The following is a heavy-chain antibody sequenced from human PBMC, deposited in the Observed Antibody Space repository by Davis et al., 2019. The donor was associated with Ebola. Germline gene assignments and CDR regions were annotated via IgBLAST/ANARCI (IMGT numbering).Heavy chain of an antibody. V-gene: IGHV3-23*01. CDR1: GFTFSSFA. CDR3: AKVPYYYDSSVYYHPGVDY. CDR2: ISGSGSRT. Sequence: GESLKISCAASGFTFSSFAMSWVRQAPGKGLEWVSGISGSGSRTYYADSVKGRFTISRDNSKNTLYLQMNSLRAEDTAVYYCAKVPYYYDSSVYYHPGVDYWGQGTLVTVSS. D-gene: IGHD3-22*01. J-gene: IGHJ4*02.